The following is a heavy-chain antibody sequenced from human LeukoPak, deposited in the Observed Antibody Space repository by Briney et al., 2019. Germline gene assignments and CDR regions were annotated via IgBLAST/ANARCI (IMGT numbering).Heavy chain of an antibody. CDR2: LIPIFGTA. Sequence: SVKVSCKASGGNFSSYAISYVRQTAGQGLECMGGLIPIFGTANYAQKFQGSVTITADKSTSTAYMELSSLRSEDTAVYYCARALLWFGELSNWFDPWGQGTLVTVSS. CDR1: GGNFSSYA. J-gene: IGHJ5*02. D-gene: IGHD3-10*01. CDR3: ARALLWFGELSNWFDP. V-gene: IGHV1-69*06.